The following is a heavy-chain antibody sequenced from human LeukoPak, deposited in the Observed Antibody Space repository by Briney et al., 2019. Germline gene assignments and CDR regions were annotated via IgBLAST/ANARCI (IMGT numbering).Heavy chain of an antibody. D-gene: IGHD3-10*01. J-gene: IGHJ5*02. V-gene: IGHV1-46*01. CDR3: ARVRRSGELLDAGRYNWFDP. Sequence: GASVKVSCETSGYTFTSYHIHWVRQAPGQGLEWMGMINPGGGGTTYAQKFQGRVTMTRDTSTSTVYMELSRLKSEDTAVYYCARVRRSGELLDAGRYNWFDPWGQGTLVTVSS. CDR1: GYTFTSYH. CDR2: INPGGGGT.